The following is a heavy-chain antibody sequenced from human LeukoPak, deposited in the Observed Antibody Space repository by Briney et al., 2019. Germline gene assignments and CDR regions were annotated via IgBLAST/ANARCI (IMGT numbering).Heavy chain of an antibody. J-gene: IGHJ4*02. Sequence: PGGSLRLSCAASGSAFTSHAMAWVRQAPGKGLEWVSSISASGGGTNYADSVKGRFTISRDNSKNTLYLQMNSLRAEDTAVYYCARSMVRGVIINWGQGTLVTVSS. CDR1: GSAFTSHA. CDR3: ARSMVRGVIIN. D-gene: IGHD3-10*01. V-gene: IGHV3-23*01. CDR2: ISASGGGT.